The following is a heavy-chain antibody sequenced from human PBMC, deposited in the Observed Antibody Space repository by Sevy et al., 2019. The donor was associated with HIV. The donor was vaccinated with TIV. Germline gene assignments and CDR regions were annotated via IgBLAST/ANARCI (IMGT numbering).Heavy chain of an antibody. CDR3: ARDRVPYSSSCEFDY. Sequence: ASVKVSCKASGYTFSNYGINWVRQAPGHGPEWMGWISSYNGNTNYAQKFQGRVTMTIDTPTSTGYMELRSLRSDDTAMYYCARDRVPYSSSCEFDYWGPGTLVTVSS. CDR1: GYTFSNYG. D-gene: IGHD6-13*01. V-gene: IGHV1-18*01. J-gene: IGHJ4*02. CDR2: ISSYNGNT.